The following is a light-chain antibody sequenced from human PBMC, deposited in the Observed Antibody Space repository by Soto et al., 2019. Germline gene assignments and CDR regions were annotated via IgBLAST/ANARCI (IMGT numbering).Light chain of an antibody. CDR3: SSYTSSVSYV. J-gene: IGLJ1*01. Sequence: QSVLTQPASVSGSPGQSITISCTGTSSDVGGYNYVSWYQQHPGKAPKFIIYEVSNRPSGVSNRFSGSKSGNTASLTISGLQAEDEADYYCSSYTSSVSYVFGTGTKVTVL. CDR1: SSDVGGYNY. V-gene: IGLV2-14*01. CDR2: EVS.